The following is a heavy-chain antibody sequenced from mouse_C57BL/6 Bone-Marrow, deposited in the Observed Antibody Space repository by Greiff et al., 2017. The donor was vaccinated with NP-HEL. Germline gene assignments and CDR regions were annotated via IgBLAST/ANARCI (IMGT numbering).Heavy chain of an antibody. CDR1: GYTFTSYW. Sequence: QVQLQQSGAELVKPGASVKLSCKASGYTFTSYWMHWVKQRPGQGLEWIGMIHPNSGSTNYNEKFKSKATLPVDKSSSTAYMQLSSLTSEDSAVCYCARNGAWFAYWGQGTLVTVSA. CDR2: IHPNSGST. V-gene: IGHV1-64*01. CDR3: ARNGAWFAY. J-gene: IGHJ3*01.